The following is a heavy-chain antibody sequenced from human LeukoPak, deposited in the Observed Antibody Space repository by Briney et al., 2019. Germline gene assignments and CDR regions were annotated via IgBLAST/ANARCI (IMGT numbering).Heavy chain of an antibody. D-gene: IGHD6-13*01. CDR2: ISSDGSNK. CDR3: ARDLGYSSSPSDY. J-gene: IGHJ4*02. Sequence: ISSDGSNKFYADSVKGRFTFSGDNSKNTLYLQMNSLRAEDTAVYYCARDLGYSSSPSDYWGQGTLVTVSS. V-gene: IGHV3-30*07.